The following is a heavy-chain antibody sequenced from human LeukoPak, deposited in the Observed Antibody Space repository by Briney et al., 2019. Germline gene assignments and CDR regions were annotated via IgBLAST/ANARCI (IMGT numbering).Heavy chain of an antibody. CDR1: GFTFSSYW. J-gene: IGHJ4*02. V-gene: IGHV3-7*01. Sequence: GGSLTLSCAVSGFTFSSYWMTWVRQAPGKGLQWVANINQDGREKYYMGSMKGRLNISRDNTENSVFLQLTSLRPEDTGIYFCAKGRDYGDYWGQGTLVAVSS. CDR3: AKGRDYGDY. CDR2: INQDGREK.